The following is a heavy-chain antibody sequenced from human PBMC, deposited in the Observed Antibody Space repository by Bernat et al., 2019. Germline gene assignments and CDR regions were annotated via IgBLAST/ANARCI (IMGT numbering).Heavy chain of an antibody. CDR3: AGGGWIQLWTYYYGMDV. Sequence: QVQLQESGPGLVKPSETLSLTCTVSGGSISSYYWSWIRQPPGKGLEWIGYIYYSGSTNYNPSLKSRVTISVDTSKNQFSLKLSAVTAAETAVFYWAGGGWIQLWTYYYGMDVWGQGTTVTVSS. CDR2: IYYSGST. V-gene: IGHV4-59*01. CDR1: GGSISSYY. J-gene: IGHJ6*02. D-gene: IGHD5-18*01.